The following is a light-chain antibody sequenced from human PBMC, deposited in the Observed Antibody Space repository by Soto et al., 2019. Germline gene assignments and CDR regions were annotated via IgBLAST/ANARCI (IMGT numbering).Light chain of an antibody. Sequence: QSALTQPASVSGSPGQSVTISCTGTSSDVGSYNYVSWYQQHPGKAPRLMIYDVGDRPSGVSNRFSGSKSGNTASLTISGLQAEDEADYYCCAYTGSSTPYVFGSGTKLTV. CDR2: DVG. J-gene: IGLJ1*01. V-gene: IGLV2-14*01. CDR3: CAYTGSSTPYV. CDR1: SSDVGSYNY.